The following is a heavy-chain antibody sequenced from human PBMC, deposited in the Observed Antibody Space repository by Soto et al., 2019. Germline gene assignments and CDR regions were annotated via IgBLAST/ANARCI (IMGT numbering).Heavy chain of an antibody. CDR3: ARVMAPAVAGYDY. CDR1: GYTFTSYY. D-gene: IGHD6-19*01. V-gene: IGHV1-46*01. Sequence: EASVKVSCKASGYTFTSYYMHWVRQPPVQGLEWMGIINPSGGSTSYAQKFQGRVTMTRDTSTSTVYMELSSLRSEDTAVYYCARVMAPAVAGYDYWGQGTLVTVSS. J-gene: IGHJ4*02. CDR2: INPSGGST.